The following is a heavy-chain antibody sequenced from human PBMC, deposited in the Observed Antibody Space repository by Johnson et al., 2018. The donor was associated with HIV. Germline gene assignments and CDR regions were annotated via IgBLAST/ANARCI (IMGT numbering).Heavy chain of an antibody. CDR2: ISGSGDTA. V-gene: IGHV3-23*04. J-gene: IGHJ3*01. CDR3: ATPTGSDAVDV. D-gene: IGHD1-1*01. Sequence: MQLVESGGGLVQPGGSLRLSCAASGVTFSNYAMSWVRQAPGKGLEWVSAISGSGDTAYYADSVKGRFTVSRDSSKSTLFLHMNTLRVEDTAVYYCATPTGSDAVDVWGQGTLVTVSS. CDR1: GVTFSNYA.